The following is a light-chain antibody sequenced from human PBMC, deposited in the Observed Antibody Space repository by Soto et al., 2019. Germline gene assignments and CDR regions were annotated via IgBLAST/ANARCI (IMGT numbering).Light chain of an antibody. CDR2: LNSDCSH. Sequence: QLVLTQSPSASASLGASVKLTCTLSSGHSSYAIAWHQQQPEKGPRYLMTLNSDCSHSKGDGIPDRFSGSSSGAERYLTISSLQSEDEADYNYQTWGTCIQRVFGGGTKLTVL. J-gene: IGLJ2*01. CDR3: QTWGTCIQRV. V-gene: IGLV4-69*01. CDR1: SGHSSYA.